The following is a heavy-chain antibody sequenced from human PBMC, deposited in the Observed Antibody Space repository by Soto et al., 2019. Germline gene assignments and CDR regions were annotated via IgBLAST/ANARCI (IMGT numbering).Heavy chain of an antibody. Sequence: QVHLQESGPGLVKPSETLSLTCTVSGGSINNHYWSWIRQPPGEGLEWIGYIYYTGSPNYNPSLKSRVTMSVDTSKNQFSLNLASLTAADTAIYYCARANWYSEYWGQGTLVTVSS. CDR1: GGSINNHY. V-gene: IGHV4-59*11. J-gene: IGHJ4*02. D-gene: IGHD7-27*01. CDR2: IYYTGSP. CDR3: ARANWYSEY.